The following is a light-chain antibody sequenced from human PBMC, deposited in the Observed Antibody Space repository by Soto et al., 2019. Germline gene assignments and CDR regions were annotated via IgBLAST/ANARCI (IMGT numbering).Light chain of an antibody. Sequence: HSVLTQPPSVSGAPGQRVTISCTGSSSNIGAGYDVHWYQQLPGTAPKLLIYGNSNRPSGVPDRFSGSKSGTSASLSITGLQAEDEADYYCQSYDSSLSGSWVFGTGTKLSVL. J-gene: IGLJ3*02. CDR2: GNS. V-gene: IGLV1-40*01. CDR3: QSYDSSLSGSWV. CDR1: SSNIGAGYD.